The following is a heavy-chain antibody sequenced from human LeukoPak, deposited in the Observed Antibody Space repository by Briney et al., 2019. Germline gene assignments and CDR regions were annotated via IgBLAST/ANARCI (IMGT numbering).Heavy chain of an antibody. V-gene: IGHV3-11*01. Sequence: GGSLRLSWAASGFTFSDYYMSCIRQAPGKGLEWVSYISSSGSTIYYADSVKGRFTISRDNAKNSLYLQMNSLRAEDTAVYYCARGDYYGSGSYYPTPDYWGQGTLVTVSS. CDR1: GFTFSDYY. CDR2: ISSSGSTI. CDR3: ARGDYYGSGSYYPTPDY. J-gene: IGHJ4*02. D-gene: IGHD3-10*01.